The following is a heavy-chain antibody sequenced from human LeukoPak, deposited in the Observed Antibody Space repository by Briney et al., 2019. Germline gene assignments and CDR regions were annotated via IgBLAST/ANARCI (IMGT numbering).Heavy chain of an antibody. J-gene: IGHJ4*02. CDR1: GFTFSDYG. V-gene: IGHV3-7*04. CDR3: ARGRRYYGSGSYYDY. CDR2: IKRDGSEK. Sequence: GGSLRLSCAASGFTFSDYGIHWVRQAPGKGLEWVANIKRDGSEKYYVDSVKGRFTISRDNAKNTLYLQMNSLRAEDTAVYYCARGRRYYGSGSYYDYWGQGTLVTVSS. D-gene: IGHD3-10*01.